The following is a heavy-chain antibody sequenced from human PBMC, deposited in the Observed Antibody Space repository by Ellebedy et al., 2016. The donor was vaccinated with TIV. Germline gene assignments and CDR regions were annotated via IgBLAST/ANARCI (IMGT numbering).Heavy chain of an antibody. Sequence: ASVKVSXKVSSYTFTRYGMSWVRQAPGQGLEWMGWIAVYNGHTKYAQKFQVRDVMTTETATSTVYMELRSLRSDDTAVYYCARSRLGGGHWYFDFWGRGTLVTVSS. CDR3: ARSRLGGGHWYFDF. D-gene: IGHD3-10*01. CDR1: SYTFTRYG. J-gene: IGHJ2*01. V-gene: IGHV1-18*01. CDR2: IAVYNGHT.